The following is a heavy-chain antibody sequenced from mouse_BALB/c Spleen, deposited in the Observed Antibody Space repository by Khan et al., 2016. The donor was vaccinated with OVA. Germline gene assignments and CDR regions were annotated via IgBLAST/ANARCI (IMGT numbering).Heavy chain of an antibody. D-gene: IGHD2-13*01. CDR2: ISSTGST. J-gene: IGHJ4*01. CDR3: SRSLYYSDSYAMDY. V-gene: IGHV3-2*02. CDR1: GYSITSDYA. Sequence: EVQLQESGPGLVKPSQSLSLTCTVTGYSITSDYAWNWIRQFPGNKLEWMGYISSTGSTSYNPSLKSRISITRETSKNQFFLHLNSVTTEDTATYYCSRSLYYSDSYAMDYWGQGTSLTVSS.